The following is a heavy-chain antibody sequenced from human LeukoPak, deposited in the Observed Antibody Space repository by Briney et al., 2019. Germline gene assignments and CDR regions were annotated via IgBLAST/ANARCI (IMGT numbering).Heavy chain of an antibody. D-gene: IGHD2-8*01. Sequence: SETLSLACTVSGLSVSSGIEYGRGIRQPPGKGLEWIGYIYYSGSTNYNPSLKSRVTISVDTSKNQFSLKLSSVTAADTAVYYCARDPVYDAFDIWGQGTMVTVSS. J-gene: IGHJ3*02. CDR1: GLSVSSGIEY. V-gene: IGHV4-61*01. CDR2: IYYSGST. CDR3: ARDPVYDAFDI.